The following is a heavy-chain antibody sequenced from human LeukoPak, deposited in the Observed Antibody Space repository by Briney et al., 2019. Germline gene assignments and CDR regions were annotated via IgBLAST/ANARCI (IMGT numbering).Heavy chain of an antibody. CDR3: ARRWNYGRNYYIDV. Sequence: SETLSLTCAVYGGSFSNYYWSWIRQSPGKGLEWIGEINGSGTINYNPSLMSRVTISVDKPKNQFSLKLSSVTAADTAVYYCARRWNYGRNYYIDVWGKGATVSVSS. D-gene: IGHD1-7*01. J-gene: IGHJ6*03. CDR2: INGSGTI. V-gene: IGHV4-34*01. CDR1: GGSFSNYY.